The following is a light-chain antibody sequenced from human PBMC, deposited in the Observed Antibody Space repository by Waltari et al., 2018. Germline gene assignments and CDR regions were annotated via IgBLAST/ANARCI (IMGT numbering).Light chain of an antibody. CDR3: HQYYSAPIT. V-gene: IGKV4-1*01. J-gene: IGKJ5*01. CDR1: QSVLSSSDNKNY. CDR2: WAS. Sequence: DIVMTRSPDSLAVSLGERATINCKSSQSVLSSSDNKNYLAWLQQKPGQPPKLLIYWASTRESGVPDRFSGSGSGTDFTLTISSPQVEDVALYYCHQYYSAPITFGQGTRLEIK.